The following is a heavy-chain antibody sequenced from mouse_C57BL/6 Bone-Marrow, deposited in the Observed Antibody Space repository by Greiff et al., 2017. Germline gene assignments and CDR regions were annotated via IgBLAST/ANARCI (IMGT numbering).Heavy chain of an antibody. D-gene: IGHD1-1*01. Sequence: QVQLQQPGAELVKPGASVKLSCKASGYTFTSYWMHWVKQRPGQGLEWIGMIHPNSGSTNYNEKFKSKATLTVDKSSSTAYMQLSSLTSEDSAVYYCARYPHYYGSSPDFDYWGQGTTLTVSS. CDR2: IHPNSGST. J-gene: IGHJ2*01. CDR1: GYTFTSYW. V-gene: IGHV1-64*01. CDR3: ARYPHYYGSSPDFDY.